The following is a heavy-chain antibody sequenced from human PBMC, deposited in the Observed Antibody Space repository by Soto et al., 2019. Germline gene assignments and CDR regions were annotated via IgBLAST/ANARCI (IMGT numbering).Heavy chain of an antibody. CDR1: GFSFSSHW. Sequence: CSAAGFSFSSHWMSWVRQAPGKGLEWVAHINQDGSEKDYVDSVKGRFTISRVNAKNSLYLQMNSLRAEDTAVYRAVAGLGGFDFWGQGNMVTVSS. CDR2: INQDGSEK. V-gene: IGHV3-7*05. D-gene: IGHD6-19*01. J-gene: IGHJ4*02. CDR3: VAGLGGFDF.